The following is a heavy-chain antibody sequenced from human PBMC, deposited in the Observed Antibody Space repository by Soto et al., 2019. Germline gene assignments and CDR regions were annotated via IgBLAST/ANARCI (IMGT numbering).Heavy chain of an antibody. CDR2: IYYSGST. CDR3: ARGEVVASNGFDP. CDR1: GGSIIDSGSFY. Sequence: QVQMQESGPGLVKPSQTLYLTCSVSGGSIIDSGSFYWNWIRQHPGKGLEWIGYIYYSGSTYYNRSLKRRATISLDTSKNQFSLKLTSVTAADTAIYYCARGEVVASNGFDPWGQGTLVTVSS. J-gene: IGHJ5*02. V-gene: IGHV4-31*03. D-gene: IGHD2-15*01.